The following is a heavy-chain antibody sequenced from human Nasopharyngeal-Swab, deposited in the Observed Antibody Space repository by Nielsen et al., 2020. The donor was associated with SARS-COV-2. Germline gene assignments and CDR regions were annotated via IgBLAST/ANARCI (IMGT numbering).Heavy chain of an antibody. J-gene: IGHJ4*02. CDR1: GYSFTSYW. D-gene: IGHD3-22*01. Sequence: GESLKISCKGSGYSFTSYWISWVRQMPGKGLEWMGRIDPSDSYTNYSPSFQGHVTISADRSISTAYLQWSSLKASDTAMYYCARSYYYDSSGYYFDYWGQGTLVTVSS. CDR2: IDPSDSYT. V-gene: IGHV5-10-1*01. CDR3: ARSYYYDSSGYYFDY.